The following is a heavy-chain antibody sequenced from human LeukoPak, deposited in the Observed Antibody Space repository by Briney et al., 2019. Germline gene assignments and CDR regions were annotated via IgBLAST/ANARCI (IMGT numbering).Heavy chain of an antibody. D-gene: IGHD2-2*01. V-gene: IGHV3-23*01. CDR2: ISSSGNSL. CDR3: ARRYCSSTTCEYLQH. J-gene: IGHJ1*01. Sequence: GRSLRLSCAASGFTFSSYAMHWVRQAPGKGLEWVSTISSSGNSLYYADSVKGRFTISRDNSKNTLYLQMNSLRADDTAVYYCARRYCSSTTCEYLQHWGQGTLVTVFS. CDR1: GFTFSSYA.